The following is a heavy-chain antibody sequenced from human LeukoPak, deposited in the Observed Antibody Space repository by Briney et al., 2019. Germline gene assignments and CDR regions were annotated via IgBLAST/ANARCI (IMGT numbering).Heavy chain of an antibody. J-gene: IGHJ4*02. CDR2: INTNTGNP. CDR3: ARTNDYGDETYYFDY. CDR1: GYTFTSYA. D-gene: IGHD4-17*01. Sequence: ASVKVSCKASGYTFTSYAMNWVRQAPGQGLEWMGWINTNTGNPTYAQGFTGRFVFPLDTSVSTAYLQISSLKAEDTAVYYCARTNDYGDETYYFDYWGQGTLVTVSS. V-gene: IGHV7-4-1*02.